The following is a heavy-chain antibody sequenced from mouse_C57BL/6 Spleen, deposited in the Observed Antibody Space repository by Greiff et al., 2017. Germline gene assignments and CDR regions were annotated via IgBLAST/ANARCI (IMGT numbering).Heavy chain of an antibody. CDR2: IRSKSSNYAT. CDR1: GFTFNTYA. V-gene: IGHV10-3*01. CDR3: VKDYGSSHWYFDV. D-gene: IGHD1-1*01. J-gene: IGHJ1*03. Sequence: DVKLVESGGGLVQPKGSLKLSCAASGFTFNTYAMHWVRQAPGKGLEWVARIRSKSSNYATYYAVPVKDSFTISRDDSQSMLYLQMDNLKTEDAAVYYCVKDYGSSHWYFDVWGTGTTVTVSS.